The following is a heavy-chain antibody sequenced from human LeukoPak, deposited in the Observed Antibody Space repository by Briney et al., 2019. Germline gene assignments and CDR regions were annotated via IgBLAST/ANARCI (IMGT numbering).Heavy chain of an antibody. V-gene: IGHV4-4*07. CDR3: ARISYGYVPYYYYMDV. J-gene: IGHJ6*03. CDR2: IYTSGST. Sequence: PSETLSLTCTVCGGSISSYYWSWIRQPAGKGLEWIGRIYTSGSTNYNPSLKSRVTISVDTSKNQFSLKLSSVTAADTAVYYCARISYGYVPYYYYMDVWGKGTTVTISS. CDR1: GGSISSYY. D-gene: IGHD5-18*01.